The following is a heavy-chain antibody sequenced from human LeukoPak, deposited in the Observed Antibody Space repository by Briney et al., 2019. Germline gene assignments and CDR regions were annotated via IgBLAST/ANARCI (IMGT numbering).Heavy chain of an antibody. J-gene: IGHJ6*03. D-gene: IGHD3-10*01. V-gene: IGHV4-59*01. Sequence: PSETLSLTCTVSGGSISSYYWSWIRQPPGKGLEWIGCIYYSGHTNYKSSLKSRVTISVDTSKNQFSLKLSSVTAADTAVYYCARTTMVRGTYYMDVWGKGTTVTVSS. CDR1: GGSISSYY. CDR3: ARTTMVRGTYYMDV. CDR2: IYYSGHT.